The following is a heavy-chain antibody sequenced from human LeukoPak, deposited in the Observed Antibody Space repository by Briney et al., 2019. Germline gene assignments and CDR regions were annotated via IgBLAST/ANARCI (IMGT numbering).Heavy chain of an antibody. V-gene: IGHV3-48*01. J-gene: IGHJ6*02. CDR3: AKSTPGRVKNYYYGMDV. CDR2: ISSSSSTI. D-gene: IGHD2-2*01. CDR1: GFTFSSYS. Sequence: QPGGSLRLSCAASGFTFSSYSMNWVRQAPGKGLEWVSYISSSSSTIYYADSVKGRFTISRDNSKNTLYLQMNSLRGEDTAVYYCAKSTPGRVKNYYYGMDVWGQGTTVTVSS.